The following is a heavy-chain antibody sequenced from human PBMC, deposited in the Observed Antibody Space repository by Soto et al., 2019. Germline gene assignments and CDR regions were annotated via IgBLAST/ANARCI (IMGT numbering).Heavy chain of an antibody. CDR2: FSSSGST. D-gene: IGHD3-22*01. CDR1: GFTCSSYA. Sequence: GGPLRLSCAASGFTCSSYAMHWVSQAPGKGLEWVSTFSSSGSTYYADSVKGRFTISRDNSKNTLYLQMNSLRAEDTAVYYCANCGYYDNSGYYQGIFDYWGQGTLVTVSS. V-gene: IGHV3-23*01. J-gene: IGHJ4*02. CDR3: ANCGYYDNSGYYQGIFDY.